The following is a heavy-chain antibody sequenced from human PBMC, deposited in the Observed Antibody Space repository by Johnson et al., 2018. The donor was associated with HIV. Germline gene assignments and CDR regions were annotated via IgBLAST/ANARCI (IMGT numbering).Heavy chain of an antibody. Sequence: QVQLVESGGGLVKPGGSLRLSCAASGFTFSDYYMSWLRQVPGKGLEWVSGIDWIGRTAGYADSVKGRFTISSDNAKNSLYLQMSSLRAEDAAVYYCAKDGETYYDFWSGYNPDAFDIWGQGTMVTVSS. CDR1: GFTFSDYY. CDR2: IDWIGRTA. CDR3: AKDGETYYDFWSGYNPDAFDI. D-gene: IGHD3-3*01. J-gene: IGHJ3*02. V-gene: IGHV3-11*01.